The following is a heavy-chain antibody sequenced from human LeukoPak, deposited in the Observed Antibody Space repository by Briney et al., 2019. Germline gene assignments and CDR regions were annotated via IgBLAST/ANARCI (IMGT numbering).Heavy chain of an antibody. CDR2: ISSSSNHI. Sequence: GGSLRLSCAASGFTFSSYSMNWVRQAPGKGLGWVSSISSSSNHIYYADSVKGRFTISRDNAKNSLYLQMNSLRAEVTAVYYCAREGADYDFWSGYSEFDYWGQGTLVIVSS. V-gene: IGHV3-21*01. CDR1: GFTFSSYS. J-gene: IGHJ4*02. D-gene: IGHD3-3*01. CDR3: AREGADYDFWSGYSEFDY.